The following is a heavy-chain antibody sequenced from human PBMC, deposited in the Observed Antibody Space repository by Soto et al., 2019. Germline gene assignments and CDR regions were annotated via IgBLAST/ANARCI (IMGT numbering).Heavy chain of an antibody. D-gene: IGHD3-10*02. CDR1: GFTFAGYW. V-gene: IGHV3-7*03. J-gene: IGHJ6*02. Sequence: GGSLRLSCAASGFTFAGYWMSWVRQAPGKGLEWVANIHQEGSERYYVDSVKGRFTISRDNARNSLYLQMNSLRVEDTAVYYCALIAVRTLYNGLDVWGQGTTVTVSS. CDR2: IHQEGSER. CDR3: ALIAVRTLYNGLDV.